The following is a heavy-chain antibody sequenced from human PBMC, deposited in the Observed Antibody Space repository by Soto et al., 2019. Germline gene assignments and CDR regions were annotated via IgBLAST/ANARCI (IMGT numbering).Heavy chain of an antibody. CDR3: AKNQERELPRVIDF. J-gene: IGHJ4*02. D-gene: IGHD1-7*01. CDR1: GFIFRDYY. Sequence: GGSLRLSCAASGFIFRDYYISWIRQAPGGGLEWVSSMSGSSSTTYYADSVKGRFTISRDRSKNTLYLQMSSLRAEDTALYYCAKNQERELPRVIDFWGQGTLVTVSS. V-gene: IGHV3-23*01. CDR2: MSGSSSTT.